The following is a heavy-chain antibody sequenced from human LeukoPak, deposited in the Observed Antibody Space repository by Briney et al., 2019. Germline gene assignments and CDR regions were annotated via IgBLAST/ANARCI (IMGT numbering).Heavy chain of an antibody. J-gene: IGHJ1*01. CDR2: IYRFGNT. V-gene: IGHV4-4*08. Sequence: SETLSLTCTASGDSISSDCWSWIRQPPGKGLEWIGYIYRFGNTDYNPSLMRRVTISLDTSKKQLSLNLTSVTAADTAVYYCAGRGQRYFRDWGQGTLVTVSS. CDR3: AGRGQRYFRD. CDR1: GDSISSDC.